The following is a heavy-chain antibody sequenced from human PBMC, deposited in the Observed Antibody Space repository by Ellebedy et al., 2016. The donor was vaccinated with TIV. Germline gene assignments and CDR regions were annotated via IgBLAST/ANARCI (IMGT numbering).Heavy chain of an antibody. V-gene: IGHV4-31*03. CDR1: GGSISSGGYY. CDR2: IYYSGST. J-gene: IGHJ2*01. Sequence: MPSETLSLTCTVSGGSISSGGYYWSWIRQHPGKGLEWIGYIYYSGSTYCNPSLKSRVTISVDTSKNQFSLKLSSVTAADTAVYYCARGSMTTHYYWYFDLWGRGTLVTVSS. D-gene: IGHD4-17*01. CDR3: ARGSMTTHYYWYFDL.